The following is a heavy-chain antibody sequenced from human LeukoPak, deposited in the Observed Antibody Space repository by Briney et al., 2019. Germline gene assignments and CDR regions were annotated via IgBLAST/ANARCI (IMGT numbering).Heavy chain of an antibody. D-gene: IGHD3-10*01. CDR3: AKGWFGELSSGSDV. CDR1: GFTFSSYS. Sequence: GGSLRLSCAASGFTFSSYSMTWVRQAPGKGLEWVSSISSSSSYIYYADSVKGRFTISRDNAKNSLYLQMNSLRAEDTAVYYCAKGWFGELSSGSDVWGQGTTVTVSS. V-gene: IGHV3-21*01. J-gene: IGHJ6*02. CDR2: ISSSSSYI.